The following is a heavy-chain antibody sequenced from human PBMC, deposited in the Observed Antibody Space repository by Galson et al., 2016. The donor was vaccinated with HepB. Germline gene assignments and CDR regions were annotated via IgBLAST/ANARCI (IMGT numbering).Heavy chain of an antibody. CDR2: ITSSSNFV. CDR3: ARADVSVAGIDT. Sequence: SLRLSCAASAFTFSCCGMNWVRQAPGKGLEWVSGITSSSNFVFYAESVKGRFTIARDNAKNSLFLQMDSLRVEDTAVYYCARADVSVAGIDTWGQGTLVTVSS. J-gene: IGHJ5*02. V-gene: IGHV3-21*06. D-gene: IGHD6-19*01. CDR1: AFTFSCCG.